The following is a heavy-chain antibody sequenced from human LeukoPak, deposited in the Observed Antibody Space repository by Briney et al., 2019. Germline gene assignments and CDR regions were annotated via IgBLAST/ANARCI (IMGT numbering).Heavy chain of an antibody. D-gene: IGHD6-19*01. J-gene: IGHJ3*02. Sequence: NPSETLSLTCAVSGYSISSNNWWAWIRPPPGKGLEWIGYIYYSGSTYYNPYNPSLTSRVTMSVDTSENQFSLKLDSVTEKDTAMYYCARNQAVAANRGAFDIWGQGTMVTVSS. CDR1: GYSISSNNW. CDR2: IYYSGST. CDR3: ARNQAVAANRGAFDI. V-gene: IGHV4-28*01.